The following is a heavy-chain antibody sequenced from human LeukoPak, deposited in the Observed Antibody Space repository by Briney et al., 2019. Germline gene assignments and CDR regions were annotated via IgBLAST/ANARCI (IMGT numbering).Heavy chain of an antibody. V-gene: IGHV3-21*01. CDR1: GFTFSSYS. CDR2: ISSSSSYI. J-gene: IGHJ5*02. D-gene: IGHD1-14*01. Sequence: PGGSLRLSCAASGFTFSSYSMNWVRQAPGKGLEWVSSISSSSSYIYYADSVKGRFTISRDNAKNSLYLQMNSLRAEDTAVYYCARDARTSGRFDHWGQGTLVTVSS. CDR3: ARDARTSGRFDH.